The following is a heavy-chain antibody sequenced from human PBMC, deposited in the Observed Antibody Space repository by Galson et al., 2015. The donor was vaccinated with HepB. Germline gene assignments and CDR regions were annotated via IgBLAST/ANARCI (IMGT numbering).Heavy chain of an antibody. D-gene: IGHD4-17*01. Sequence: QSGAEVKKPGESLKVSCKASGGTFSSYAVSWVRQAPGQGLEWMGGIIPIFGTANYAQKFQGRVTITADKSTSTAYMELSSLRSEDTAVYYCAGGDYGDANPWAYYYYYYGMDVWGQGTTVTVSS. V-gene: IGHV1-69*06. J-gene: IGHJ6*02. CDR2: IIPIFGTA. CDR1: GGTFSSYA. CDR3: AGGDYGDANPWAYYYYYYGMDV.